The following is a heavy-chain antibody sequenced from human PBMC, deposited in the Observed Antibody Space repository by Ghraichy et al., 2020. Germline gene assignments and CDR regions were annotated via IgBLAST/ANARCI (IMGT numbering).Heavy chain of an antibody. CDR1: GFTVSSNY. CDR2: IYSGGST. V-gene: IGHV3-53*05. J-gene: IGHJ4*02. CDR3: ARGHGAPFDY. D-gene: IGHD4-17*01. Sequence: GESLNISCAASGFTVSSNYMSWVRQAPGKGLEWVSVIYSGGSTYYADSVKGRFTISRDNSKNTLYLQMNSLRAEDTAVYYCARGHGAPFDYWGQGTLVTVSS.